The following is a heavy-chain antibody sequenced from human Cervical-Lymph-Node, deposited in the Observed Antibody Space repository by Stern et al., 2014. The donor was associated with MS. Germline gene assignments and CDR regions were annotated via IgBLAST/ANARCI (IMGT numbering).Heavy chain of an antibody. D-gene: IGHD6-19*01. CDR1: GGSFINYA. CDR3: AQGAGSYWYVGL. Sequence: VQLVESGAEVKKPGSSGKVSCRPSGGSFINYAISWVRQAPGQGLEWMGGIITIFGAPDYAQRFQARLTITADESTSTAYMELGSLTSDDTAIYYCAQGAGSYWYVGLWGRGTPITVSS. J-gene: IGHJ2*01. CDR2: IITIFGAP. V-gene: IGHV1-69*01.